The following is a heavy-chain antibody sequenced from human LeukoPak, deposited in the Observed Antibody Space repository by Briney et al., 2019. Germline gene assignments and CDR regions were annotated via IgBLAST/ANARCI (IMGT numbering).Heavy chain of an antibody. CDR3: AREATTSSYFHY. V-gene: IGHV3-7*01. CDR1: GFTFSSYW. D-gene: IGHD5-12*01. J-gene: IGHJ4*02. CDR2: IKQGGSEK. Sequence: GGSLRLSCAASGFTFSSYWMSWVRQAPGKGLEWVANIKQGGSEKHYVDSVKGRFTISRDNAKNSLFLQMNSLRAEDTAVYYCAREATTSSYFHYWGQGTLVTVSS.